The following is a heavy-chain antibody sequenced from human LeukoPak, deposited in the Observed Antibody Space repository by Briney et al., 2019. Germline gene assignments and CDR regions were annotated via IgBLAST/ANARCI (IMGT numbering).Heavy chain of an antibody. CDR3: ARDYDYFWGSYRYPFDY. J-gene: IGHJ4*02. D-gene: IGHD3-16*02. Sequence: PGGSLRLSCAASGFTFSSYWMHWVRQAPGKGLVWVSRMNSDGSTTNYADSVKGRFTISRDNARNTVYLQMNSLRVEDTAVYYCARDYDYFWGSYRYPFDYWGQGTLATVSS. V-gene: IGHV3-74*01. CDR1: GFTFSSYW. CDR2: MNSDGSTT.